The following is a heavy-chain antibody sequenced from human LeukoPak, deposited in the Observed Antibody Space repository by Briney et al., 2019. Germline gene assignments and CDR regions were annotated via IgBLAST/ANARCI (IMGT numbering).Heavy chain of an antibody. D-gene: IGHD6-19*01. V-gene: IGHV3-15*07. J-gene: IGHJ3*01. CDR2: IKSKIDGGAT. Sequence: KAGGSLRLSCAASGFTFSNDWMNWVRQAPGKGLEWVGRIKSKIDGGATDYAAPVKGRFTISRDDSKNTLYLQMNSLKTEDTAVYYCTTGGNVFVASTRAFDLWGQGTMVTVSS. CDR3: TTGGNVFVASTRAFDL. CDR1: GFTFSNDW.